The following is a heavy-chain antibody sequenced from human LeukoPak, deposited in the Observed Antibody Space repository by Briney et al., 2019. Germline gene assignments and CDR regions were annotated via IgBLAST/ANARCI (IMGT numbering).Heavy chain of an antibody. V-gene: IGHV4-59*08. J-gene: IGHJ4*02. CDR2: IYYSGST. D-gene: IGHD1-26*01. Sequence: PSETLSLTCIVSGGSINPYYWSWIRQPPGKGLEWIAQIYYSGSTNYNPSLKSRVTISVDTSKIHFSLRLSSVTAADTAVYYCARHSVSYHYGFDYWGQGTLVTVSS. CDR1: GGSINPYY. CDR3: ARHSVSYHYGFDY.